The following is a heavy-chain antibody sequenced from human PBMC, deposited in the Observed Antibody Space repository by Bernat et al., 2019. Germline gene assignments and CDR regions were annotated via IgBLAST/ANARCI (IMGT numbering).Heavy chain of an antibody. CDR2: ISYDGSNK. CDR3: ARGSDFWSGYWFLY. CDR1: GFTFSSYA. Sequence: VQLVESGGGVVRPGGSLRLSCAASGFTFSSYAMHWVRQAPGKGLEWVAVISYDGSNKYYADSVKGRFTISRDNSKNTLYLQMNSLRAEDTAVYYCARGSDFWSGYWFLYWGQGTLVTVSS. V-gene: IGHV3-30*01. D-gene: IGHD3-3*01. J-gene: IGHJ4*02.